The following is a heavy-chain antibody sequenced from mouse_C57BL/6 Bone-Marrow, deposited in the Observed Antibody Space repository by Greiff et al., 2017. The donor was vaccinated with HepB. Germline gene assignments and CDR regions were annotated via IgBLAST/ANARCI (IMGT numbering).Heavy chain of an antibody. Sequence: QVQLQQSGPELVKPGASVKISCKASGYAFSSSWMNWVKQRPGKGLEWIGRIYPGDGDTNYNGKFKGKATLTADKSSSTAYMQLSSLTSEDSAVYFCARAYYGSSSWFAYWGQGTLVTVSA. CDR2: IYPGDGDT. D-gene: IGHD1-1*01. CDR3: ARAYYGSSSWFAY. V-gene: IGHV1-82*01. CDR1: GYAFSSSW. J-gene: IGHJ3*01.